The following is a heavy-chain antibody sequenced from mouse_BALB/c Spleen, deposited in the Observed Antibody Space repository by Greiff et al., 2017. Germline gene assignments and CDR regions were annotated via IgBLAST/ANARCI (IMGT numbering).Heavy chain of an antibody. J-gene: IGHJ4*01. V-gene: IGHV5-15*02. Sequence: EVQVVESGGGLVQPGGSRKLSCAASGFTFSDYGMAWVRQAPGKGPEWVAFISNLAYSIYYADTVTGRFTISRENAKNTLYLEMSSLRSEDTAMYYCARAGGGYYLYYAMDYWGQGTSVTVSS. D-gene: IGHD2-3*01. CDR2: ISNLAYSI. CDR3: ARAGGGYYLYYAMDY. CDR1: GFTFSDYG.